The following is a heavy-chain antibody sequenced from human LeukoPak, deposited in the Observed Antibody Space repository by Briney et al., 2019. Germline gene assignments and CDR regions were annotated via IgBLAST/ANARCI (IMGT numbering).Heavy chain of an antibody. CDR2: INHSGST. CDR1: GGSFSGYY. Sequence: PSETLSLTCAVYGGSFSGYYWSWIRQPPGKGLEWIGEINHSGSTNYNPSLKSRVTISVDTSKNQFSLKLSSVTAADTAVYYCARHLVDSSGYQHWFDPWGQGTLVTVSS. J-gene: IGHJ5*02. D-gene: IGHD3-22*01. V-gene: IGHV4-34*01. CDR3: ARHLVDSSGYQHWFDP.